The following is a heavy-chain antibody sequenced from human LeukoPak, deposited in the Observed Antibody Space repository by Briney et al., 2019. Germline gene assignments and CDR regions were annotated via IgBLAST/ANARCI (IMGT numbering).Heavy chain of an antibody. CDR2: ISWNSGSI. D-gene: IGHD6-19*01. Sequence: GGSLRLSCAASGFTFDDYAMHWVRQAPGKGLEWVSGISWNSGSIGYADSVKGRFTISRVNAKNSLYLQMNSLRAEDTALYYCAKAYSSGWWYWYFDLWGRGTLVTVSS. CDR3: AKAYSSGWWYWYFDL. CDR1: GFTFDDYA. V-gene: IGHV3-9*01. J-gene: IGHJ2*01.